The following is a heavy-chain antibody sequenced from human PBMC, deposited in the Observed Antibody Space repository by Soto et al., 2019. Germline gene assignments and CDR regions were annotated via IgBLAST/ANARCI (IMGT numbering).Heavy chain of an antibody. CDR2: IKSKTDGGTT. Sequence: SVGSLRLSCAASGFTVTNAWMNWVRQAPGKGLEWVGRIKSKTDGGTTDFPAPVKGRFTISRDDSKNTLYLQMSSLKTEDTAMYYCTKEMRHSSGWYGAFDIWGQGIMVTVSS. V-gene: IGHV3-15*01. D-gene: IGHD6-19*01. CDR1: GFTVTNAW. CDR3: TKEMRHSSGWYGAFDI. J-gene: IGHJ3*02.